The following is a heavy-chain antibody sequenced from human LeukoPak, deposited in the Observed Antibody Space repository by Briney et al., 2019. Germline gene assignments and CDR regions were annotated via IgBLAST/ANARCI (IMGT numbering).Heavy chain of an antibody. Sequence: ASVKVSCKASGYTFTSYGISWVRQAPGQGLEGMGWISAYNGNTNYAQKLQGRVTMTTDTSTSTAYMDLRSLRSDDTAVYYCARDLLAYQLLTLYNWFDPWGQGTLVTVSS. V-gene: IGHV1-18*01. CDR1: GYTFTSYG. CDR3: ARDLLAYQLLTLYNWFDP. D-gene: IGHD2-2*01. CDR2: ISAYNGNT. J-gene: IGHJ5*02.